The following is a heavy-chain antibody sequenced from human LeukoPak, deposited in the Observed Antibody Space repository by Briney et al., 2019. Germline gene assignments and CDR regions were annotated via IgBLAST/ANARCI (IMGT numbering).Heavy chain of an antibody. CDR2: FNHSGSP. CDR3: ARGSGWLLYPQVRLFDY. D-gene: IGHD3/OR15-3a*01. J-gene: IGHJ4*02. Sequence: SETLSLTCALHGRSFSGSYWSWIRQPPGKGLEWIGEFNHSGSPNKNPSLKSRVTISVDSSKNQFSLKLSSVTAADTAVYYCARGSGWLLYPQVRLFDYWGQGTLVTVSS. V-gene: IGHV4-34*01. CDR1: GRSFSGSY.